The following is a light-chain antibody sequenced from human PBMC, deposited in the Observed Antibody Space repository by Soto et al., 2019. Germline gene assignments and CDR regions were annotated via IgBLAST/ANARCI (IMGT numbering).Light chain of an antibody. Sequence: QSALTQPSSVSGSPGQSITISCTGTNSDVGDYDYVSWFQQHPGKAPKVIISEVSNRPSGVSTRFSGSKSGNTASLTISGLQAGDEDAYYCSAYTSSDTLIFGGGTKLTVL. CDR3: SAYTSSDTLI. J-gene: IGLJ2*01. CDR2: EVS. V-gene: IGLV2-14*01. CDR1: NSDVGDYDY.